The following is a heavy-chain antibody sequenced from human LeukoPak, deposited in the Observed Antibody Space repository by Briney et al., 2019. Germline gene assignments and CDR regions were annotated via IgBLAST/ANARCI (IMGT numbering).Heavy chain of an antibody. CDR2: INHSGST. CDR1: GGSFSGYY. D-gene: IGHD6-13*01. V-gene: IGHV4-34*01. Sequence: SETLSLTCAVYGGSFSGYYWSWIRQPPGKGLEWIGEINHSGSTNYNPSLKSRVTISVDTSKNQFSLKLSSVTAADTAVYYCAGGRSWYGGVWFDPWGQGTLVTVSS. J-gene: IGHJ5*02. CDR3: AGGRSWYGGVWFDP.